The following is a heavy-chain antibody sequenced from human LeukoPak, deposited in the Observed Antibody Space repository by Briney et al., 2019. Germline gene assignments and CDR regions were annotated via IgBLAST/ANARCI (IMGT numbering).Heavy chain of an antibody. J-gene: IGHJ5*02. D-gene: IGHD4-23*01. CDR1: GGSISSGGYY. CDR3: ARPYGGKPVGWFDP. CDR2: IYYSGST. V-gene: IGHV4-31*03. Sequence: PSETLSLTCTVSGGSISSGGYYWSWIRQHPGKGLEWIGYIYYSGSTYYNPSLKSRVTISVDTSKNQFSLKLSSVTAADTAVYYCARPYGGKPVGWFDPWGQGTLVTVSS.